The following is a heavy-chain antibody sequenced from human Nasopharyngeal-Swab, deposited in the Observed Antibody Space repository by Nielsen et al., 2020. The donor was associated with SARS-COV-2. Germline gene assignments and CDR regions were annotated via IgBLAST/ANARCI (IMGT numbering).Heavy chain of an antibody. Sequence: SETLSLTCALYGGPFSVHHWSWIRRPPGKGLEWIGEINYYGTTNYSPSLKSRVTISIDTSKNQLSLALRSVTAADTGLYYCARGNYFGSGAFHRTYGMDVWGQGTSVTVSS. V-gene: IGHV4-34*01. CDR1: GGPFSVHH. CDR2: INYYGTT. D-gene: IGHD3-10*01. CDR3: ARGNYFGSGAFHRTYGMDV. J-gene: IGHJ6*02.